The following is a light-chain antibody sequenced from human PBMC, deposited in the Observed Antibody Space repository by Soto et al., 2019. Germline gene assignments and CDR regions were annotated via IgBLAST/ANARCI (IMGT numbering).Light chain of an antibody. J-gene: IGLJ1*01. V-gene: IGLV2-11*01. CDR1: SSDVGGYNY. CDR2: DVG. Sequence: QSVLTQPRSVSGSPGQSVTISCTGTSSDVGGYNYVSWYQQHPGKAPKLMIYDVGKRPSGVPDRFSGSKSDNTASLTISGLQAEDEADYYCGSYAGSYTRVFXTGTKGTVL. CDR3: GSYAGSYTRV.